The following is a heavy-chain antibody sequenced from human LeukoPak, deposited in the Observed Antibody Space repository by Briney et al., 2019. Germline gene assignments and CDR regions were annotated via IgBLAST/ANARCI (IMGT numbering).Heavy chain of an antibody. D-gene: IGHD3-10*01. Sequence: GGSLRLSCAASGFTFDDYGMSWVRQAPGKGLEWVSGINWNGGSTGYADSVKGRFTISRDNAKNSLYLQMNSLRAEDTALYYCARDRGSPAYNWFDPWGQGTLVTVSS. CDR1: GFTFDDYG. CDR3: ARDRGSPAYNWFDP. J-gene: IGHJ5*02. V-gene: IGHV3-20*04. CDR2: INWNGGST.